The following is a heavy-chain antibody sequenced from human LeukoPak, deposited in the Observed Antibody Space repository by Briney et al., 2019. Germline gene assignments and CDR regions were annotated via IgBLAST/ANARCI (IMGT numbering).Heavy chain of an antibody. Sequence: GGSLRLSCAASGFTFSSYAMSWVRQAPGKGLEWVSGISGSGGSTYYADSVKGRFTISRDNSKNTLYLQMNSLRAEDTAVYFCARDHGRSGMLAASLDFDYWGQGTLVTVSS. CDR3: ARDHGRSGMLAASLDFDY. V-gene: IGHV3-23*01. CDR1: GFTFSSYA. CDR2: ISGSGGST. D-gene: IGHD2-15*01. J-gene: IGHJ4*02.